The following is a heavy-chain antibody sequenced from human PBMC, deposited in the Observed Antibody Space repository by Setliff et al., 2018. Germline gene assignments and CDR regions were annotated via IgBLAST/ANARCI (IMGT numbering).Heavy chain of an antibody. J-gene: IGHJ4*02. D-gene: IGHD3-16*02. V-gene: IGHV4-59*01. CDR2: VDHSGST. CDR1: GGFTSSFY. CDR3: RLWSHSYHNDY. Sequence: PSETLSLTCTISGGFTSSFYWSWIRQAPGKGLEWIGYVDHSGSTNFSPSLKSRGTISVDTSKTQVSLTLTSVTAADTAVYYCRLWSHSYHNDYWGQGTLVTVSS.